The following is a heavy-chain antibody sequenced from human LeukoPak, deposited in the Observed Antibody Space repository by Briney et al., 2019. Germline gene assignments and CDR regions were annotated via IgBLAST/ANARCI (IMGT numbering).Heavy chain of an antibody. CDR3: VRHEGIGDSGNYYFHS. D-gene: IGHD5-12*01. J-gene: IGHJ4*02. V-gene: IGHV4-59*08. CDR1: GGSIRGYY. CDR2: VYDSGST. Sequence: SETLSLTCTVSGGSIRGYYCSWVRQTPGKGLEWIGYVYDSGSTNYTPSLKSRVTMSMDTSKNQFSLHLRSVTAADTAVYYCVRHEGIGDSGNYYFHSWGQGALVTVSS.